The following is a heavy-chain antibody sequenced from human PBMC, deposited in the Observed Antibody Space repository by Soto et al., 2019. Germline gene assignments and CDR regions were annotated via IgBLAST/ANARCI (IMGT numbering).Heavy chain of an antibody. J-gene: IGHJ6*02. CDR3: AKGRGAGYYYYGMDV. CDR1: GFTFDDYA. V-gene: IGHV3-9*01. D-gene: IGHD3-10*01. CDR2: ISWNSGSI. Sequence: EVQLVESGGGLVQPGRSLRLSCAASGFTFDDYAMHWVRQAPGKGLEWVSGISWNSGSIGYADSVKGRFTISRDNAKNALYLQMNSLRAEDTALDYCAKGRGAGYYYYGMDVWGQGTTVTVSS.